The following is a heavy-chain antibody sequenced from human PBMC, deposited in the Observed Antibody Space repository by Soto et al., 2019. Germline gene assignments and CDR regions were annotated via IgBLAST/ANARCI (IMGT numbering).Heavy chain of an antibody. CDR3: ARGGITIFGKNYGMDV. J-gene: IGHJ6*02. CDR1: GGSFSGYY. Sequence: PSETLSLTCAVYGGSFSGYYWSWIRQPPGKGLEWIGEINHSGSTNYNPSLKSRVTISVDTSKNQFSLKLSSVTAADTAVYYCARGGITIFGKNYGMDVSGQVPTVTVSS. CDR2: INHSGST. D-gene: IGHD3-9*01. V-gene: IGHV4-34*01.